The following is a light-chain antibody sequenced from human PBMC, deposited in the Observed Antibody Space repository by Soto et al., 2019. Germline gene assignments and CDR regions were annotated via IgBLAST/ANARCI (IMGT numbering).Light chain of an antibody. J-gene: IGKJ3*01. CDR1: QSVSSSY. Sequence: EIVLTQSPGTLSLSPGERATVSCRASQSVSSSYLAWYQQKPGQAPRLLIYGASSRATGIPDRFSGSGSGTDFNLTISRLVPEDFAVYYCQKYGSSLFTFGPGTKADIK. V-gene: IGKV3-20*01. CDR3: QKYGSSLFT. CDR2: GAS.